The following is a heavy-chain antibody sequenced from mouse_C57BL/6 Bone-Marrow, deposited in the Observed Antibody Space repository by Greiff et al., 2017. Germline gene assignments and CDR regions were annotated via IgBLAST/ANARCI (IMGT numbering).Heavy chain of an antibody. CDR2: IWSGGST. CDR3: ASPMMVTTYYYAMDY. J-gene: IGHJ4*01. Sequence: VQLVESGPGLVQPSQSLSITCTVSGFSLTSYGVHWVRQSPGKGLEWLGVIWSGGSTDYNAAFISRLSISKDNSKSQVFFKMNSLQADDTAIYYCASPMMVTTYYYAMDYGGQGTSGTVSS. D-gene: IGHD2-3*01. V-gene: IGHV2-2*01. CDR1: GFSLTSYG.